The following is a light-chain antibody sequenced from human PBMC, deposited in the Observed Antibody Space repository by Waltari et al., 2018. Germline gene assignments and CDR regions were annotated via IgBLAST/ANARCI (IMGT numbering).Light chain of an antibody. Sequence: DIVMTQSPATLSLSPGDRAPLPCRASKGMCSYLAWSQHRTGQAPRLLIYGTSTRATGNPAWLSGSGSGTEYTLTICCLQSEDSAVYYCQHYNNGPPVYTFGRGTNLEIK. CDR3: QHYNNGPPVYT. CDR2: GTS. J-gene: IGKJ2*01. V-gene: IGKV3-15*01. CDR1: KGMCSY.